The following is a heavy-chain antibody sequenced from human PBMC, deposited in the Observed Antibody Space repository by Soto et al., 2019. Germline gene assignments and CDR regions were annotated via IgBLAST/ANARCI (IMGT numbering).Heavy chain of an antibody. CDR3: ARVSSGWYWWLDP. CDR2: IYTSGST. CDR1: GGFSSSSY. Sequence: KPTDTLALTSTFYGGFSSSSYWSWLRQPAGKGLEWIGRIYTSGSTNYNPSLKSRVTMPVDTSKNQFSLKLSSVTAADTAVYYCARVSSGWYWWLDPWGQVTRGTV. D-gene: IGHD6-19*01. J-gene: IGHJ5*02. V-gene: IGHV4-4*07.